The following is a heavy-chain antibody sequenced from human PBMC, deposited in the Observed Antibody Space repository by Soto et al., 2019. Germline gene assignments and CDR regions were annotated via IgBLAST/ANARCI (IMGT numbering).Heavy chain of an antibody. CDR1: GDSISNSRW. V-gene: IGHV4-4*02. Sequence: QVQLHESGPGLVKPSGTLSLTCAVSGDSISNSRWWTWVRQPPGKGLEWIGDIFHSGDTNYNPSLKSRVFISLDKSQNQFSLKVSSVTAAATAVYYCSYSTGWYRHDVWGQGTLVTVSS. CDR3: SYSTGWYRHDV. CDR2: IFHSGDT. D-gene: IGHD6-19*01. J-gene: IGHJ3*01.